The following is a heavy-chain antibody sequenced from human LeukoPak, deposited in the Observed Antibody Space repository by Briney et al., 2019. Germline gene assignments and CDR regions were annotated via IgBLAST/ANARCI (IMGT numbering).Heavy chain of an antibody. D-gene: IGHD4-23*01. CDR3: ARSGVVTPRAFDV. CDR1: GFSFGSSGMR. V-gene: IGHV2-70*04. J-gene: IGHJ3*01. CDR2: IDWDGDK. Sequence: QTLSLTCTFSGFSFGSSGMRVSWIRQSPGKALEWLARIDWDGDKFYSTSLKTRLTISKDTSKIRAVLTMTHMDPMDTATYYCARSGVVTPRAFDVWGQATIVTVSS.